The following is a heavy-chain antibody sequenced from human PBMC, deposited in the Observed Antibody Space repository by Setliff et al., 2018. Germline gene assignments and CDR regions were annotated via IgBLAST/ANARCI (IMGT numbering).Heavy chain of an antibody. J-gene: IGHJ4*02. Sequence: GGSLRLSCAASGFTFSSYAMHWVRQAPGKGLEWVAVISYDGSNKYYADSVKGRFTISRDNSKNTLYLQMNSLRAEDTAVYYCARDHFTITMVRDPLVDYWGQGTLVTVS. D-gene: IGHD3-10*01. CDR1: GFTFSSYA. CDR2: ISYDGSNK. V-gene: IGHV3-30-3*01. CDR3: ARDHFTITMVRDPLVDY.